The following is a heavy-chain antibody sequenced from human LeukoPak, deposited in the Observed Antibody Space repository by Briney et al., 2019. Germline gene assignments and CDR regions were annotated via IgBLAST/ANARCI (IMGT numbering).Heavy chain of an antibody. D-gene: IGHD3-3*01. CDR2: MVVGSGST. CDR3: AAELKVGDIYFDP. Sequence: SVKDSCKASGFTFSTSVMHWVRQTRGQRREWIGWMVVGSGSTNYAQNFQGRITLTRDMSTSTAYMEVNSLTSEDTATYFCAAELKVGDIYFDPWGQGTLVTVSS. J-gene: IGHJ5*02. CDR1: GFTFSTSV. V-gene: IGHV1-58*02.